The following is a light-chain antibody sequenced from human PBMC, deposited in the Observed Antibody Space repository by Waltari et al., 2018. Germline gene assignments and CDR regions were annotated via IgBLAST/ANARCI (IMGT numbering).Light chain of an antibody. V-gene: IGKV3-11*01. CDR3: QQRYNWPAT. CDR2: DAS. Sequence: VLTQSPATLSLSPGERATLSCRASQGISSYLAWYQHKPGQPPSLLIYDASNRATGIPARFSGSGSGTDFTLTISSPEPEDFAVYYCQQRYNWPATFGPGTKVAIK. J-gene: IGKJ3*01. CDR1: QGISSY.